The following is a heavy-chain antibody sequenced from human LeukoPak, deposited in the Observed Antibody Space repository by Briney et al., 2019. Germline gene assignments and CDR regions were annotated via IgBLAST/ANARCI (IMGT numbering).Heavy chain of an antibody. CDR1: GGSISSYY. CDR2: IYYSGST. Sequence: SETLSLTCTVSGGSISSYYWSWIRQPPGKGLEWIGYIYYSGSTDSNPSLKSRVTISVDTSKNQFSLKLSSVTAADTAVYYCARGWRGVIMYYYYYGMDVWGQGTTVTVSS. V-gene: IGHV4-59*12. D-gene: IGHD3-10*01. J-gene: IGHJ6*02. CDR3: ARGWRGVIMYYYYYGMDV.